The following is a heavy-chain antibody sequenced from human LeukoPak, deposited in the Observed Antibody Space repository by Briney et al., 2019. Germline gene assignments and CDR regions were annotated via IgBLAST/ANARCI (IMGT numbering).Heavy chain of an antibody. CDR1: GFTFSSYS. V-gene: IGHV3-48*01. Sequence: GGSLRLSCAASGFTFSSYSMNWVRQAPGKGLEGVSYISSSSSTIYYADSVKGRFTISRDNAKNSLYLQMNSLRAEDTAVYYCARDLGFTYYDSSGYYSRFDYWGQGTLVTVSS. D-gene: IGHD3-22*01. CDR3: ARDLGFTYYDSSGYYSRFDY. J-gene: IGHJ4*02. CDR2: ISSSSSTI.